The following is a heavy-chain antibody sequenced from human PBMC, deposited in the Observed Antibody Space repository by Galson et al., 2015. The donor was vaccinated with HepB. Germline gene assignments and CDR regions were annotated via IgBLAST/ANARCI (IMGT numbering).Heavy chain of an antibody. Sequence: SLRLSCAASGFTFSSYGMNWVRQAPGKGLEWVSSISSSSYIYYADSVKGRFTISRDNAKNSLYLQMNSLRAEDTAVYYCARVYSSSWIKGYYGMDVWGQGTTVTVSS. CDR2: ISSSSYI. CDR3: ARVYSSSWIKGYYGMDV. J-gene: IGHJ6*02. V-gene: IGHV3-21*01. D-gene: IGHD6-13*01. CDR1: GFTFSSYG.